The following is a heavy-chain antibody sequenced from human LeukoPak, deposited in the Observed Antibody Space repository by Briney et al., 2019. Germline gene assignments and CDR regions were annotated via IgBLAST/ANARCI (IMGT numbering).Heavy chain of an antibody. J-gene: IGHJ3*02. D-gene: IGHD3-22*01. CDR3: ARDGLYYYDSSGYYYEAFDI. CDR1: GFTFSSYG. CDR2: IRYDGSNK. V-gene: IGHV3-30*02. Sequence: GGSLRLSCAASGFTFSSYGMHWVRQAPGKGLEWVAFIRYDGSNKYYADSVKGRFTISRDNAKNSLYLQMNSLRAEDTAVYYCARDGLYYYDSSGYYYEAFDIWGQGTMVTVSS.